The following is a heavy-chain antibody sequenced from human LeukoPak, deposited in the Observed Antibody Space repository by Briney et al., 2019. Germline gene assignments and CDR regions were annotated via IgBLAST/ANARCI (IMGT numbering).Heavy chain of an antibody. CDR2: IRQLGSEK. D-gene: IGHD4-17*01. CDR1: GFTFSSYL. V-gene: IGHV3-7*01. J-gene: IGHJ4*02. CDR3: TRDYWDYGDYFSDF. Sequence: GGSLRLSCAASGFTFSSYLMSWVRQAPGKGLEWVANIRQLGSEKYYEDSVKGRFTISRDNAKNSLYLQMNSLRAEDTAVYYCTRDYWDYGDYFSDFWGPGTQVTVSS.